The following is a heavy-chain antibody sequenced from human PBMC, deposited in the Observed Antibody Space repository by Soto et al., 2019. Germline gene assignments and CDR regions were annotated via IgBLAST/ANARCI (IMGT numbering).Heavy chain of an antibody. J-gene: IGHJ3*02. CDR3: AKGVGTTPPLAFDI. Sequence: ASVRVSARASGYTRTSSGIRWVRQAPGQGLEWMGWISAYNGNTNYAQKFQGKVTMTTDTSTSTAYMELRNLRSDDTSVYYCAKGVGTTPPLAFDIWGQGTMVTVSS. CDR2: ISAYNGNT. V-gene: IGHV1-18*01. D-gene: IGHD1-26*01. CDR1: GYTRTSSG.